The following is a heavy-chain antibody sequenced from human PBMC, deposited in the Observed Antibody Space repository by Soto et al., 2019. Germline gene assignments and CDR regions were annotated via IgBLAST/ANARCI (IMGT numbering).Heavy chain of an antibody. Sequence: SETLSLTCTVSGGSISSGGYYWSWIRQHPGKGLEWIGYIYYSGSTYYNPSLKSRVTISVDTSKNQFSLKLSSVTAADTAVYYCARGGSIAARPDWFDPWGQGTLVTVSS. CDR2: IYYSGST. CDR3: ARGGSIAARPDWFDP. D-gene: IGHD6-6*01. CDR1: GGSISSGGYY. J-gene: IGHJ5*02. V-gene: IGHV4-31*03.